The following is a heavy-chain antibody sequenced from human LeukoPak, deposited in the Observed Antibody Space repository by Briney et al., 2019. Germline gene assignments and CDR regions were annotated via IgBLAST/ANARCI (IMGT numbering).Heavy chain of an antibody. CDR2: IGTAGDT. Sequence: GGSLRLSRAASGFTFSSYDMHWVRQATGKGLEWVSAIGTAGDTYYPGSVKGRFTISRENAKNSLYLQMNSLRAGDTAVYFCARGGVDYYGSGTYYLMYYFDYWGQGALVTVSS. V-gene: IGHV3-13*01. CDR1: GFTFSSYD. CDR3: ARGGVDYYGSGTYYLMYYFDY. D-gene: IGHD3-10*01. J-gene: IGHJ4*02.